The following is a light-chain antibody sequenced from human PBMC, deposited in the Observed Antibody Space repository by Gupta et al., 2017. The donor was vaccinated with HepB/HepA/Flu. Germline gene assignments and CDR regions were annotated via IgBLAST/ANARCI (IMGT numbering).Light chain of an antibody. CDR3: QAWDSSTVV. CDR2: QDT. Sequence: SSELTQPPSVSVSPGQTASITCSGDRLGHKYACWYQQKPGQSPVLVIYQDTKRPAGIPERFSGSNSGNTATLTISGTQAIDEDDYYCQAWDSSTVVFGGGTKLTVL. J-gene: IGLJ2*01. CDR1: RLGHKY. V-gene: IGLV3-1*01.